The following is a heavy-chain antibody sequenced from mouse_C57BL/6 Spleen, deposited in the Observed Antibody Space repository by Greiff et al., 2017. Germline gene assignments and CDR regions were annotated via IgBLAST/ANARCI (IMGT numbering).Heavy chain of an antibody. J-gene: IGHJ2*01. CDR2: IWSGGST. CDR3: AREMAPYGNNDY. CDR1: GFSLTSYG. D-gene: IGHD2-1*01. V-gene: IGHV2-2*01. Sequence: QVQLQQSGPGLVQPSQSLSITCTVSGFSLTSYGVHWVRQSPGKGLEWLGVIWSGGSTDYNAAFISRLSISKDNSKSQVFFKMNSLQADDTAIYYCAREMAPYGNNDYKGQGTTLTDSA.